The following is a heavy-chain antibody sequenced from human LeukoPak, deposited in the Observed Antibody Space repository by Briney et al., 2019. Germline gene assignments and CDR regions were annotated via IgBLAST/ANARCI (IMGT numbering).Heavy chain of an antibody. Sequence: GRSLRLSCAASGFTFDDYAMHWVRQAPGKGLEGVSGISWNSGSIGYADSVKGRFTISRDNAKNSLYLQMNSLRAEDTALYYCAKERTSGYFDYWGQGTLVTVSS. V-gene: IGHV3-9*01. CDR3: AKERTSGYFDY. CDR2: ISWNSGSI. D-gene: IGHD2-15*01. CDR1: GFTFDDYA. J-gene: IGHJ4*02.